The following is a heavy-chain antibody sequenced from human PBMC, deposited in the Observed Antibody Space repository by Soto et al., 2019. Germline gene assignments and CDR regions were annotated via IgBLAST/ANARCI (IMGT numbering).Heavy chain of an antibody. Sequence: QVQLQESGPGLVKPSETLSLTCTVSGGSISSYYWSWIRQPPGKGLEWIGYIYYSGSTNYNPSLKSRVXXSXDXXKNQFSLKLSSVTAADTAVYYCARETVSRVRAFDIWGQGTMVTVSS. CDR3: ARETVSRVRAFDI. J-gene: IGHJ3*02. D-gene: IGHD3-10*01. CDR2: IYYSGST. V-gene: IGHV4-59*01. CDR1: GGSISSYY.